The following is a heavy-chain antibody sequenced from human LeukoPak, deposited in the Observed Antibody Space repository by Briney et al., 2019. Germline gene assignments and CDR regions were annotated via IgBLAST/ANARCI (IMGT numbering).Heavy chain of an antibody. CDR1: GFTFSSYW. CDR3: ARGGSGNYPFDY. CDR2: INTDGSSA. Sequence: GGSLRLSCATSGFTFSSYWMHWVRQAPGKGLVWVSRINTDGSSATYADSVRGRFTISRANARNTLYLQMNSLRAEDTAVYYCARGGSGNYPFDYWGQGTLVTVPS. V-gene: IGHV3-74*01. D-gene: IGHD1-26*01. J-gene: IGHJ4*02.